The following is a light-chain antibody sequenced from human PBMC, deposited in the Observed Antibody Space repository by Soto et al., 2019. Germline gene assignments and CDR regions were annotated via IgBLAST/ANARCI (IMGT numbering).Light chain of an antibody. Sequence: QSALTQPASVSGSPGQSITISCTGTSSDVGGYKYVSWYQQHPGKAPKLMIYEVSNRPSGVSNRFPGSKSGNTASLTISGLQAEDEADYYCSSYTSTNTIFGGGTQLTVL. V-gene: IGLV2-14*01. J-gene: IGLJ7*01. CDR3: SSYTSTNTI. CDR2: EVS. CDR1: SSDVGGYKY.